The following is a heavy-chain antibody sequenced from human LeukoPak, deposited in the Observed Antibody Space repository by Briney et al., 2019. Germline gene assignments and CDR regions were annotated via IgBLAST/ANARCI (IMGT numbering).Heavy chain of an antibody. D-gene: IGHD5-12*01. CDR3: ARERDYSGIDY. V-gene: IGHV4-59*01. CDR1: GGSISSYY. Sequence: SETLSLTCTVSGGSISSYYWSWIRQPPGKGLEWIGYIYYSGSTNYNPSLKSRVTISVDTSKNQFSLKLSSVTAADTAVYYCARERDYSGIDYWGQGTLVTVSS. CDR2: IYYSGST. J-gene: IGHJ4*02.